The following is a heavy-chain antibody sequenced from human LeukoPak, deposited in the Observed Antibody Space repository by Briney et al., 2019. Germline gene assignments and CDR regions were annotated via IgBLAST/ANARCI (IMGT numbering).Heavy chain of an antibody. CDR3: AREAYYYDSSGYRYFDY. V-gene: IGHV1-46*01. Sequence: ASVKVSCKASGYTFIGYYIHWVRQAPGQGLEWMGIINPSGGSTSYAQKLQGRVTMTTDTSTSTAYMELRSLRSDDTAVYYCAREAYYYDSSGYRYFDYWGQGTLVTVSS. CDR2: INPSGGST. J-gene: IGHJ4*02. CDR1: GYTFIGYY. D-gene: IGHD3-22*01.